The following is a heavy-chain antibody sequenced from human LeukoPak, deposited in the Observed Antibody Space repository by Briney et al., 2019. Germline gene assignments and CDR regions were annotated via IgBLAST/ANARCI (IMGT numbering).Heavy chain of an antibody. J-gene: IGHJ4*02. CDR1: GGSFSGYY. Sequence: SETLSLTCAVYGGSFSGYYWSWIRQPPGKGLEWIGEINHSRSTNYNPSLKSRVTISVDTSKNQFSLKLSSVTAADTAVYYCARGPTYSSSRRPSSSWYGRRAFDYWGQGTLVTVSS. CDR2: INHSRST. D-gene: IGHD6-13*01. CDR3: ARGPTYSSSRRPSSSWYGRRAFDY. V-gene: IGHV4-34*01.